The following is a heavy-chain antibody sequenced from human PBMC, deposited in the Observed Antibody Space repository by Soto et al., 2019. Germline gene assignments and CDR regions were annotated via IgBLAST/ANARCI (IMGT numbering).Heavy chain of an antibody. J-gene: IGHJ4*02. Sequence: QVQLVQSGTEVKKPGAAVKVSCKASRYTFTSYNIHWVRQAPGQRLEWMGVINPRDGTTNYAQSFQGRVTLTRDTSTSTVYMDLTSVSSEDTAVYYCVRDLQTYHSSGYDPGYWGQGTRVSVSS. V-gene: IGHV1-46*01. D-gene: IGHD3-22*01. CDR1: RYTFTSYN. CDR3: VRDLQTYHSSGYDPGY. CDR2: INPRDGTT.